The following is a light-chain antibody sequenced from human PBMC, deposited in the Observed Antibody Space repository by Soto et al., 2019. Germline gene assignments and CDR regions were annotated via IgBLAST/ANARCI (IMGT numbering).Light chain of an antibody. V-gene: IGLV2-8*01. CDR1: NSDVGGYNF. CDR2: EVS. J-gene: IGLJ1*01. Sequence: QSVLTQPPSASGSPGQSVTISCTGTNSDVGGYNFVSWYQQHPGKAPKLMIYEVSKRPSGVPDRFSGSKSGNTASLTVSGLQAEDEADYYCSSYASSNNFVFGTGTKV. CDR3: SSYASSNNFV.